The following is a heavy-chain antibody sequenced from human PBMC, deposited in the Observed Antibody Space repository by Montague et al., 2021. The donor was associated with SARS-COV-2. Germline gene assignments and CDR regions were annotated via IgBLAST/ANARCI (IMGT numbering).Heavy chain of an antibody. Sequence: ENNNYNPSLKSRVTISVDTSKNQFSLKLSSVTAADTAVYYCAGGPAATYYYGMDVWGQGTTVTVS. CDR3: AGGPAATYYYGMDV. J-gene: IGHJ6*02. D-gene: IGHD2-2*01. CDR2: ENN. V-gene: IGHV4-4*09.